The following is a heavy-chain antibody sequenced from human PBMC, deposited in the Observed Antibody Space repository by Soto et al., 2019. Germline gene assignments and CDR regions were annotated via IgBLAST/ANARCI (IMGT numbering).Heavy chain of an antibody. Sequence: SETLSLTCTVSGGSISSSSYYWGWIRQPPGKGLEWIGSIYYSGSTYYNPSLKSRVTISVDTSKNQFSLKLSSVTAADTAVYYCATYSSSWYVVYWGQGTLVT. D-gene: IGHD6-13*01. CDR3: ATYSSSWYVVY. V-gene: IGHV4-39*01. CDR2: IYYSGST. CDR1: GGSISSSSYY. J-gene: IGHJ4*02.